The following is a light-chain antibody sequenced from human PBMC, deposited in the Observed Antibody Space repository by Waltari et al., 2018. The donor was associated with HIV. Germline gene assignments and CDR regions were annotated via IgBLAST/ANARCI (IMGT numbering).Light chain of an antibody. CDR2: ELS. CDR1: SSAVGGYTY. V-gene: IGLV2-14*01. CDR3: SSYTSSISYV. J-gene: IGLJ1*01. Sequence: QSALTQPASVSGSPGQSITISCTGTSSAVGGYTYVSWYQQHPGKAPKLMIYELSNRPSGVSNRFSGSKSGNTASLTISGLQAEDEADYYCSSYTSSISYVFGTGTKVTVL.